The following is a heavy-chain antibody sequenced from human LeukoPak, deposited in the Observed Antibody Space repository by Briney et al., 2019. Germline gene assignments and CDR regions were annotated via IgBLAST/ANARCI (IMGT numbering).Heavy chain of an antibody. J-gene: IGHJ6*03. D-gene: IGHD3-22*01. CDR2: IFHSGTT. V-gene: IGHV4-38-2*01. CDR1: GYSISSGYY. CDR3: ARGGSGGYYYYMDV. Sequence: KPSETLSLTCAVSGYSISSGYYWGWVWQPPGKGLDWIGSIFHSGTTYYNPSLKSRVTISVDTSKNQFSLKLTSVTAADTAVYYCARGGSGGYYYYMDVWGKGTTVTVSS.